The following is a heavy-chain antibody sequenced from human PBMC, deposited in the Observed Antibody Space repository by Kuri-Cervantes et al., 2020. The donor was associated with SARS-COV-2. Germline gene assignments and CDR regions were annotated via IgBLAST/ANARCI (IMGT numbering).Heavy chain of an antibody. CDR2: IYYSGST. J-gene: IGHJ6*02. Sequence: ESLKISCAVYGGSFSGYYWSWIRQPPGKGLEWIGYIYYSGSTNYNPSLKSRVTISVDTSKNQFSLKLSSVTAADTAVYYCARDRAAAGLFGDYYYGMDVWGQGTTVTVSS. CDR3: ARDRAAAGLFGDYYYGMDV. V-gene: IGHV4-59*01. CDR1: GGSFSGYY. D-gene: IGHD6-13*01.